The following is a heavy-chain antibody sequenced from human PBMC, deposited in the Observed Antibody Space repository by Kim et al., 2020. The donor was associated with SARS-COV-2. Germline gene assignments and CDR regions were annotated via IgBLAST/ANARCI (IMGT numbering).Heavy chain of an antibody. CDR2: IYYSGST. J-gene: IGHJ3*02. Sequence: SETLSLTCTVSGGSVSSGSYYWSWIRQPPGKGLEWIGYIYYSGSTNYNPSLKSRVTISVDTSKNQFSLKLSSVTAADTAVYYCARDSAEGSGVPGAFDIWGQGTMVTVSS. V-gene: IGHV4-61*01. D-gene: IGHD3-10*01. CDR3: ARDSAEGSGVPGAFDI. CDR1: GGSVSSGSYY.